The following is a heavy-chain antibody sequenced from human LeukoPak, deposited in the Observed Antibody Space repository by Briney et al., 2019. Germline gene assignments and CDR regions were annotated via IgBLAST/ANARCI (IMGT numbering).Heavy chain of an antibody. D-gene: IGHD6-13*01. V-gene: IGHV1-18*01. Sequence: GASVKVSCKTSGFAFKGYGISWVRQAPGQGLEWMGWISPYNGNTNYAQRFEGRATMTTDTSTTTAYMELKSLRSDDTAVYYCTRTGYLRSRHFDNWGQGTLVIVSS. J-gene: IGHJ4*02. CDR1: GFAFKGYG. CDR3: TRTGYLRSRHFDN. CDR2: ISPYNGNT.